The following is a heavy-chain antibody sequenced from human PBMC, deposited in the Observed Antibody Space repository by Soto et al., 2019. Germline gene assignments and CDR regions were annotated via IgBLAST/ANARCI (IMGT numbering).Heavy chain of an antibody. CDR2: IYTSGST. CDR3: ARDGADYGDYVFVY. D-gene: IGHD4-17*01. V-gene: IGHV4-4*07. CDR1: GGSISSYY. J-gene: IGHJ4*02. Sequence: QVQLQESGPGLVKPSETLSLTCTVSGGSISSYYWSWIRQPAGKGLEWIGRIYTSGSTNYNPSLKSRVTMSVDTSNNQFSLKLSSVTAADTAVYYCARDGADYGDYVFVYWGQGTLVTVSS.